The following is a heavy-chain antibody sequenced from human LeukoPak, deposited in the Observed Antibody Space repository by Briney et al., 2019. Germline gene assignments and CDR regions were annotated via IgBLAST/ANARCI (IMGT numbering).Heavy chain of an antibody. V-gene: IGHV1-69*04. J-gene: IGHJ6*02. CDR3: ARDGGWLQTQNHYYYHGLDV. CDR2: IIPILDMA. CDR1: GGAFSSYG. Sequence: ASVKVSCTASGGAFSSYGITWVRQAPGQGPEWMGRIIPILDMADYAQNFRGRVTITADKSTRTAYMEMSSLRFEDTAVYYCARDGGWLQTQNHYYYHGLDVWGQGTTVTVSS. D-gene: IGHD5-24*01.